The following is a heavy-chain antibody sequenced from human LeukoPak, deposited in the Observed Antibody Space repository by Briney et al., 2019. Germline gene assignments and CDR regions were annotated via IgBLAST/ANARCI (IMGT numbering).Heavy chain of an antibody. V-gene: IGHV1-8*03. D-gene: IGHD6-25*01. Sequence: ASVKVSCKTSGYTFTSFDINWVRQATGQGLEWLGWMNPYTHKTGYAQKFQGRVILTGDASIRTAYMEVSNLTSEDTAVYYCARAPSPYDSSAYYSDYWGQGTLVTVSS. CDR2: MNPYTHKT. J-gene: IGHJ4*02. CDR1: GYTFTSFD. CDR3: ARAPSPYDSSAYYSDY.